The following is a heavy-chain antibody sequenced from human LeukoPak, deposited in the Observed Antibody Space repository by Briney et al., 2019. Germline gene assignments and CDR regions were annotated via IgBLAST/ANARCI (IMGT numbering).Heavy chain of an antibody. CDR2: VYYSGST. CDR1: GGSLSGFY. Sequence: PSETLSLTCTVSGGSLSGFYWSWIRQPPGAGLEWIGYVYYSGSTTYNPSLKSRVTISVDTSKNQFSLRLGSVTAADTAVYYCASGDNDPLFDYWGQGTLVTVSS. D-gene: IGHD1-1*01. CDR3: ASGDNDPLFDY. J-gene: IGHJ4*02. V-gene: IGHV4-59*01.